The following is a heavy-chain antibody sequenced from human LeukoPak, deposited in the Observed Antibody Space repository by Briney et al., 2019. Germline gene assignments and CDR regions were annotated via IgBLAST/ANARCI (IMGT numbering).Heavy chain of an antibody. J-gene: IGHJ4*02. CDR1: GFTFSSYG. V-gene: IGHV3-21*01. CDR2: ISSSSSYI. Sequence: PGGFLRLSCAASGFTFSSYGMNWVRQAPGKGLEWVSSISSSSSYIYYADSVKGRFTISRDNAKNSLYLQMNSLRAEDAAVYYCARDREMATISYYFDYWGQGTLVTVSS. CDR3: ARDREMATISYYFDY. D-gene: IGHD5-24*01.